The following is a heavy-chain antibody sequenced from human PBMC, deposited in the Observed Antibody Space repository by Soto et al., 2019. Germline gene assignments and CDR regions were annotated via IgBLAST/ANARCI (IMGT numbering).Heavy chain of an antibody. CDR1: GFTFRSYS. J-gene: IGHJ4*02. Sequence: GSLRLSFAASGFTFRSYSMNWVRQAPGKGLEWFSAITSNTSNMDYVGSVKGRFTISRDNSKNSLYLQMTSLRHEDTAVYFCAKGGASAAVLDFWGPGTLVTVSS. V-gene: IGHV3-21*06. CDR2: ITSNTSNM. CDR3: AKGGASAAVLDF. D-gene: IGHD3-10*01.